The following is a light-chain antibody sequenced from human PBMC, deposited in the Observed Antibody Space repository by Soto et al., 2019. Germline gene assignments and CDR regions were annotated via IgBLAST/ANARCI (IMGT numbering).Light chain of an antibody. CDR3: QQYGSSPIT. CDR1: QSFSSTY. J-gene: IGKJ5*01. CDR2: GAS. Sequence: EIVLTQSPGTLSLSPGERATLSCRASQSFSSTYLAWYQQKPGQAPRLLVYGASSRATGIPDRFSGFGSGKDFTLTLSRLEPEDFAVYFCQQYGSSPITFGQGTRLEIK. V-gene: IGKV3-20*01.